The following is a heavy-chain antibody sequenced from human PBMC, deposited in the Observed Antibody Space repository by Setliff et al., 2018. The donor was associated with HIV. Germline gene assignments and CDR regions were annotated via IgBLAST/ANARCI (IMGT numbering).Heavy chain of an antibody. Sequence: PSETLSLTCTVSGGSISSSDYYWSWIRQPPGKGLEWIGYMYYSGSTYYNPSLKSRLTISLDASKNQFSLKLSTVTAADTAVYCCARAGITIFWNAFDMWGQGTMVTVSS. J-gene: IGHJ3*02. CDR3: ARAGITIFWNAFDM. CDR1: GGSISSSDYY. D-gene: IGHD3-9*01. CDR2: MYYSGST. V-gene: IGHV4-30-4*08.